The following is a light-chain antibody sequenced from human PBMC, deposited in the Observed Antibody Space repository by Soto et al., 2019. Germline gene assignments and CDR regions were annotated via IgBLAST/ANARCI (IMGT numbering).Light chain of an antibody. CDR1: STNIGNNY. V-gene: IGLV1-51*01. Sequence: QSVLTQPPSVSGAPGQKVTISCSGSSTNIGNNYVSWYQHLPGTAPKLLIYDNSERPSGIPDRFSGSKSGTSATLGITGLQTGDEADYYCGTWDSNLSAGVFGGGTKLTVL. CDR2: DNS. CDR3: GTWDSNLSAGV. J-gene: IGLJ2*01.